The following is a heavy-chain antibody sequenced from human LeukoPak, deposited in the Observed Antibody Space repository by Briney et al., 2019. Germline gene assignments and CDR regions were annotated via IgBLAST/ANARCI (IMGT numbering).Heavy chain of an antibody. V-gene: IGHV4-34*01. CDR1: GGSFSGYY. CDR3: AREGRLSIAAATDAFDI. Sequence: SETLSLTCAVYGGSFSGYYWSWICQPPGKGLEWIGEINHSGSTNYNPSLKSRVTISVDTSKNQFSLKLSSVTAADTAVYYCAREGRLSIAAATDAFDIWGQGTMVTVSS. CDR2: INHSGST. J-gene: IGHJ3*02. D-gene: IGHD6-13*01.